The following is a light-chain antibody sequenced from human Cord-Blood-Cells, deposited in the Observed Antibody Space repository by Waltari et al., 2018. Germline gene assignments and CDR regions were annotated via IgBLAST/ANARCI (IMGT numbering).Light chain of an antibody. CDR1: SSDVWSYNL. CDR3: CSYAGSSTLV. Sequence: QSALTQPASVSGSPGQSITISCTGTSSDVWSYNLVSWYQQHPGKAPKLMIYEGSKRPSGVSNRFSGSKSDNTASLTISGLQAEDEADYYCCSYAGSSTLVFGGGTKLTVL. V-gene: IGLV2-23*01. CDR2: EGS. J-gene: IGLJ2*01.